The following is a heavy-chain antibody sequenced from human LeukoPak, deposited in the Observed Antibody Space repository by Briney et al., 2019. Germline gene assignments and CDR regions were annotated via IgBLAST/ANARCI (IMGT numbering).Heavy chain of an antibody. CDR1: GGTFSSYA. V-gene: IGHV1-69*05. J-gene: IGHJ4*02. CDR2: IIPIFGTA. CDR3: ARGGAAGSEYYFDY. Sequence: ASVKVSCKASGGTFSSYAISWVRQAPGQGLEWMGGIIPIFGTANYAQKFQGRVTITTYESTSTAYMELSSLRSEDTAVYYCARGGAAGSEYYFDYWGQGTLVTVSS. D-gene: IGHD6-13*01.